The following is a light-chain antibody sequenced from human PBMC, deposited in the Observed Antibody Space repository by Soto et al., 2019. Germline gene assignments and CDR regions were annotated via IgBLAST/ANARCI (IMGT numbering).Light chain of an antibody. CDR3: KQYYSTPWT. J-gene: IGKJ1*01. CDR2: WAS. V-gene: IGKV4-1*01. CDR1: QSVLYSSNNKNY. Sequence: DIVMTQSPDSLAVSLGERATINCKSSQSVLYSSNNKNYLAWYQQKPGQPPKLLIYWASTRESGVPDRFSGSGSGTDFTLTISSLQAEDEAVYYCKQYYSTPWTFGQGTKVEIK.